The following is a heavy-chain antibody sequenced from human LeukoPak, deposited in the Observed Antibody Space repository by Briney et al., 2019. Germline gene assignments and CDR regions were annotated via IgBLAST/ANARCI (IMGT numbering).Heavy chain of an antibody. CDR2: ISSSGSTI. V-gene: IGHV3-48*03. Sequence: PGGSLRLSCAASGFTFSSYEMNWVRQAPGKGLEWVSYISSSGSTIYYADSVKGRFTISRDNAKNSLYLQMNSLRAEDTAVYYCARPLLDVDTAMVTFDYWGQGTLVTVSS. CDR1: GFTFSSYE. J-gene: IGHJ4*02. CDR3: ARPLLDVDTAMVTFDY. D-gene: IGHD5-18*01.